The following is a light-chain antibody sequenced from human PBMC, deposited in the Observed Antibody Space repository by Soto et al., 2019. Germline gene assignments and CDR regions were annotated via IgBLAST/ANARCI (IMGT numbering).Light chain of an antibody. J-gene: IGKJ5*01. V-gene: IGKV3D-20*02. Sequence: EIVVTQSPGTLSLSRGGRATLSCTASQSVPRSYLAWYQQKTGQAPRLLIYDESTRATGIPARLSGSGSGTDFTLTISSLEPEDFAVYYCQQRSNWTLTCGQGTRLEIK. CDR3: QQRSNWTLT. CDR1: QSVPRSY. CDR2: DES.